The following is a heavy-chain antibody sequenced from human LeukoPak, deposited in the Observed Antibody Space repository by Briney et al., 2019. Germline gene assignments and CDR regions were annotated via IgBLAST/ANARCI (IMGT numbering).Heavy chain of an antibody. V-gene: IGHV1-18*01. Sequence: ASVKVSCKASGYTFTSYGISWVRQAPGQGLEWMGWISAYNGNTNYAQKLQGRVTMTTDTSTSTAYMELRSLRSDDTAVYYCARRYSVCCGGTCRAFDYWGQGTLVTVSP. CDR2: ISAYNGNT. J-gene: IGHJ4*02. CDR1: GYTFTSYG. CDR3: ARRYSVCCGGTCRAFDY. D-gene: IGHD2-15*01.